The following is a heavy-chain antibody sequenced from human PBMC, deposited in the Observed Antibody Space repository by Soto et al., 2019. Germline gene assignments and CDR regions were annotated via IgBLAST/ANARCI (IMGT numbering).Heavy chain of an antibody. V-gene: IGHV4-31*02. D-gene: IGHD2-21*01. J-gene: IGHJ4*02. CDR1: GYSINRGDHY. Sequence: QLQESGPGLVKPSQTLSLTCLVSGYSINRGDHYWTWIRQHPGKALEWFGYIHYTGNTFYNPSLQSRVSTSLDTSKKQFSLTVNSVTAADTAVYYCARGYSAGDEYFFDYWGQGILVTVSS. CDR2: IHYTGNT. CDR3: ARGYSAGDEYFFDY.